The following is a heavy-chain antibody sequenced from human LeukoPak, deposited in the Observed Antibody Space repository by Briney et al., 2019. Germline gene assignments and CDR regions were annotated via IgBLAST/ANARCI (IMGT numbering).Heavy chain of an antibody. CDR1: GFTFSSCS. V-gene: IGHV3-21*01. D-gene: IGHD3-10*01. CDR3: ARAPYYGSGSEDGMDV. Sequence: PGGSLRLSCAASGFTFSSCSMNWVRQAPGKGLEWVSSISSSSSYIYYADSVKGRFTISRDNAKNSLYLQMNSLRAEDTAVYYCARAPYYGSGSEDGMDVWGQGTTVTVSS. J-gene: IGHJ6*02. CDR2: ISSSSSYI.